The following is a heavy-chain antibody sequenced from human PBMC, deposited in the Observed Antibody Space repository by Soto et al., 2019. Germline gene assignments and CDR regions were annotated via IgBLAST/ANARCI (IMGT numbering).Heavy chain of an antibody. CDR3: GRAKFVYYGMDV. J-gene: IGHJ6*02. CDR1: GFTFSSYW. CDR2: IKQDGSEK. D-gene: IGHD3-16*01. V-gene: IGHV3-7*01. Sequence: EVQLVESGGGLVLPGGSLRLSCAGSGFTFSSYWMTWVRQAPGKGLEWVANIKQDGSEKNYVDSLKGRFTISRDNAKNSLYLQLNSLRDEDTAVYYCGRAKFVYYGMDVWGQGTTVTVSS.